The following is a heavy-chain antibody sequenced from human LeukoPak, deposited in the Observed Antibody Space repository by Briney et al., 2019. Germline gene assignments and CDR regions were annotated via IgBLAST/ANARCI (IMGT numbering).Heavy chain of an antibody. CDR2: ISGSGGST. Sequence: GGSLRLSCAASGFTFSSYAMSWVRQAPGKGLEWVSAISGSGGSTYYADSVKGRFTISGDNSKNTLYLQMNSLRAEDTAVYYCAHTYYDFWSGPYGKDVWGQGTTVTVSS. J-gene: IGHJ6*02. CDR3: AHTYYDFWSGPYGKDV. V-gene: IGHV3-23*01. D-gene: IGHD3-3*01. CDR1: GFTFSSYA.